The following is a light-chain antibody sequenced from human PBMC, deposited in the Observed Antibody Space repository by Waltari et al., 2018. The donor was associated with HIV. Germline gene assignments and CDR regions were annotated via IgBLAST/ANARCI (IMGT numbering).Light chain of an antibody. CDR1: QSFSSY. CDR2: DAS. CDR3: QQRSNWPPGLT. V-gene: IGKV3-11*01. J-gene: IGKJ4*01. Sequence: EIVLTQSPATLSLSPGERATLSCRASQSFSSYLAWYQQKPGQAPRLLIYDASNRATAIPARFSGSGSGTDFTLTISSLEPEDFAVYYCQQRSNWPPGLTFGGGTKVEIK.